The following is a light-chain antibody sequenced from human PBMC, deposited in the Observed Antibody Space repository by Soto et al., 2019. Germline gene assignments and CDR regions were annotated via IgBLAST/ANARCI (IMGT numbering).Light chain of an antibody. V-gene: IGKV1-39*01. CDR2: SAS. CDR1: QSISNF. J-gene: IGKJ1*01. Sequence: DIQLTQSPSSLSASVGARVTITCRASQSISNFLNWYQQKPGQAPKLLISSASNVQSGVPSRFSGRGSGTEFTLTISGLQPEDSASYCCQQSYNFPRTFGQGAKVDIK. CDR3: QQSYNFPRT.